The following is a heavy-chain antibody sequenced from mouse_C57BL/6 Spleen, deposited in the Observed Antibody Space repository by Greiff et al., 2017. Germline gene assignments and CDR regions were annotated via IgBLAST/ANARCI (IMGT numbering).Heavy chain of an antibody. Sequence: QVQLQQSGAELVKPGASVKMSCKASGYTFTSYWITWVKQRPGQGLEWIGDIYPGSGSTNYNEKFKSKATLTVDTSSSTAYMQLSSLTSEDSAVYYCARTTTVGPYFDYWGQGTTLTVSS. CDR2: IYPGSGST. CDR3: ARTTTVGPYFDY. V-gene: IGHV1-55*01. J-gene: IGHJ2*01. D-gene: IGHD1-1*01. CDR1: GYTFTSYW.